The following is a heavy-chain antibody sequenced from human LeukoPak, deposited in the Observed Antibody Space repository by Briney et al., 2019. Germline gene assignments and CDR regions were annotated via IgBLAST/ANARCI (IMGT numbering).Heavy chain of an antibody. V-gene: IGHV3-23*01. D-gene: IGHD3-10*01. CDR3: AKDISGLPEYFQH. Sequence: GGPLRLSCTASGFTFNNYAMSWVRQAPGRGLEWVSGISASGGTIYYADSVKGRFTISRDSSKSTLHLQMNTLRAEDTAVYYFAKDISGLPEYFQHWGQGTLVIVSS. J-gene: IGHJ1*01. CDR1: GFTFNNYA. CDR2: ISASGGTI.